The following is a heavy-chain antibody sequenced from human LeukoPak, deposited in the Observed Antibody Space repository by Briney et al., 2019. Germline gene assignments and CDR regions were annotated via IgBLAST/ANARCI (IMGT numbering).Heavy chain of an antibody. J-gene: IGHJ4*02. CDR2: IIPIFGTA. Sequence: SVKVSCKASGGTFSSYAISWVRQAPGQGLEWMGGIIPIFGTANYAQKFQGRVTITTDESTSTAYIELSSLRSEETAVYYCARGASMACSGGSCYSPIDYWGQGTLVTVSS. D-gene: IGHD2-15*01. CDR3: ARGASMACSGGSCYSPIDY. V-gene: IGHV1-69*05. CDR1: GGTFSSYA.